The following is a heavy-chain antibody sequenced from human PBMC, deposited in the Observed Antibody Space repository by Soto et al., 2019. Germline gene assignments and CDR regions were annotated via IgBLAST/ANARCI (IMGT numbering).Heavy chain of an antibody. D-gene: IGHD2-15*01. CDR2: MIPIFGTA. CDR1: GGTFSSYA. Sequence: QVQLVQSGAEVKKPGSSVKVSCKASGGTFSSYAISWVRQAPGQGLEWMGGMIPIFGTANYAQKFQVRVTITADESTSTAYMELSSLRSKETAVYYCAVLVVVAATVPAFWGHGMDVWGQVTTVTGSS. CDR3: AVLVVVAATVPAFWGHGMDV. V-gene: IGHV1-69*01. J-gene: IGHJ6*02.